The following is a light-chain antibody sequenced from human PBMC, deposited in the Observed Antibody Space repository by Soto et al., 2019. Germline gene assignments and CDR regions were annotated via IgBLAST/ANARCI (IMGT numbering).Light chain of an antibody. CDR2: WAS. J-gene: IGKJ2*01. Sequence: DIVMTQSPDSLAVSLGERATTNCKSSQSVLYSSNNKNYLSWYQQKPGQPPKLLIYWASTRESGVPDRFSGSGSGTDSTLTISSLLAEDVAVYYCHQYYSPPYTFGQGTKLEIK. CDR3: HQYYSPPYT. V-gene: IGKV4-1*01. CDR1: QSVLYSSNNKNY.